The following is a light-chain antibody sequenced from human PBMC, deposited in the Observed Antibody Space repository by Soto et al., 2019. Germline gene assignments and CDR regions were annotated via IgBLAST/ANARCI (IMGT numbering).Light chain of an antibody. V-gene: IGLV2-23*03. CDR2: DCN. CDR1: SSDVGSYNL. Sequence: QSALTQPASVSGSPGQSITISCTGSSSDVGSYNLVSWYQQYPGKAPNLMIFDCNKRPSGVSNRFSASQSGNTASLTIAGLQAEDEADYYCWAYAGRRTFEVFGGGTKLTVL. CDR3: WAYAGRRTFEV. J-gene: IGLJ2*01.